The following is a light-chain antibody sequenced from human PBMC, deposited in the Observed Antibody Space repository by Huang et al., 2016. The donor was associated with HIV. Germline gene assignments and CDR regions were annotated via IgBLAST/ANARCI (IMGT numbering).Light chain of an antibody. CDR3: QERIHCPRLT. J-gene: IGKJ4*01. V-gene: IGKV3-11*01. Sequence: EIVLTQSPATLSLSPGERATLSCRASQNVTDSLAWFRQKPGQARSRLIYRATNRATGTPTRFSGSGSGTDFTLPISSLEPEDFAINYRQERIHCPRLTFGGGTKVEIK. CDR2: RAT. CDR1: QNVTDS.